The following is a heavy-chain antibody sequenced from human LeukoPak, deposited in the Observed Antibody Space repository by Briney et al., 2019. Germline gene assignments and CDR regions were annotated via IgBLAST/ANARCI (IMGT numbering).Heavy chain of an antibody. D-gene: IGHD4-11*01. V-gene: IGHV3-33*08. CDR3: ARDAQRGFDYSNSLQY. Sequence: PGGSLRLSCAASGFTFSSYSMNWVRQAPGKGLEWVAVIWSDGTNRYYTGSVKGRFTISRVDSRNTVYLQMNTLRPEDTGMYYCARDAQRGFDYSNSLQYWGQGTPVTVST. CDR1: GFTFSSYS. J-gene: IGHJ4*02. CDR2: IWSDGTNR.